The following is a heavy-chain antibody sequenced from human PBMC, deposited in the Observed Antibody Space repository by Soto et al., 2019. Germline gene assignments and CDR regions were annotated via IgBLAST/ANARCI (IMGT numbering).Heavy chain of an antibody. V-gene: IGHV3-30*18. D-gene: IGHD6-19*01. CDR2: ISYDGSNK. J-gene: IGHJ4*02. CDR3: AKGERISVAGTIDY. CDR1: GFTFSSYG. Sequence: QVQLVESGGGVVQPGRSLRLSCAVSGFTFSSYGKHWVRQAPGKGLEWVAVISYDGSNKYYADSVKGRFTISRDNSKNTLYLQMNSLRAEDTAVYYCAKGERISVAGTIDYWGQGTLVTVSS.